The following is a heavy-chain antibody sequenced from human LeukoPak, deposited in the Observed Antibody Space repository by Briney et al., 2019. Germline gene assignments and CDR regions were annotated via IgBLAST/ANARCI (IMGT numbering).Heavy chain of an antibody. CDR2: MSEDGNEI. J-gene: IGHJ4*02. CDR1: GFNFNYYW. V-gene: IGHV3-7*01. Sequence: GGSLRLSCAAPGFNFNYYWFSWVRQAPGKGLEWVAKMSEDGNEIFYVDSVKGRFTISRDNTKKSLYLQLNSLRPEDSAVYYCARPRGCGSARCDNFDYWGQGTLVTVSS. D-gene: IGHD2-2*01. CDR3: ARPRGCGSARCDNFDY.